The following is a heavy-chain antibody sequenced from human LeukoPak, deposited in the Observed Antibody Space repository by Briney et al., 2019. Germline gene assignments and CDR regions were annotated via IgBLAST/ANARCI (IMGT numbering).Heavy chain of an antibody. Sequence: GGSLRLSCIASGFSFSGHWMHWARQLPGKGLVWVSRISLTGSTTSYADSVKGRFTVSRDNAKNTLYLQVNNLRAEDTAVYYCARGPNSNWSGLDFWGQGTLLTVSS. D-gene: IGHD6-6*01. J-gene: IGHJ4*02. CDR2: ISLTGSTT. CDR3: ARGPNSNWSGLDF. V-gene: IGHV3-74*01. CDR1: GFSFSGHW.